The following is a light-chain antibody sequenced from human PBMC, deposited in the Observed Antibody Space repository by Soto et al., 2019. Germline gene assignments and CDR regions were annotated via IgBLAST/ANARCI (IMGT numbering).Light chain of an antibody. CDR3: GSYTGSTTLYV. CDR1: ASDVGGSNF. Sequence: QSVLTQPASVSGSPGQSITISCTGTASDVGGSNFVSWYQQHPGKAPKLLIYEVNYRPSGVSNRFSGSKSGDTASLTISGLQAEDEADYYCGSYTGSTTLYVFGTGTKLTVL. V-gene: IGLV2-14*01. J-gene: IGLJ1*01. CDR2: EVN.